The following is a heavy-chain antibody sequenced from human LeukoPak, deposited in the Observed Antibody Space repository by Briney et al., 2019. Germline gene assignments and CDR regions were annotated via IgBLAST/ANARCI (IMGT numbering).Heavy chain of an antibody. D-gene: IGHD6-25*01. CDR3: ARSSAWRNFDY. V-gene: IGHV1-8*03. CDR1: GYTFTSYG. J-gene: IGHJ4*02. CDR2: MNPNSGYA. Sequence: ASVKVSCKASGYTFTSYGISWVRQATGQGLEWMGWMNPNSGYAAYAQKFQGRVTITRDTSISTAYMELSSLRSEDTAVYYCARSSAWRNFDYWGQGTLVTVSS.